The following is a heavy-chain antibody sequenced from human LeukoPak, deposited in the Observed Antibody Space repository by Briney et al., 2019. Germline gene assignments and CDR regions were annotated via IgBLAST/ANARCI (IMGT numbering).Heavy chain of an antibody. Sequence: GRSLRLSCSASGFTFNNYAMRWVRQAPGKGLEWVAVISYDGNDKKYADSVKGRFTISRDNSRNTPYLQMNSLRAEDTAVYYCARNVYSGSYDALDIWGQGTMVTVSS. CDR2: ISYDGNDK. V-gene: IGHV3-30-3*01. CDR1: GFTFNNYA. CDR3: ARNVYSGSYDALDI. J-gene: IGHJ3*02. D-gene: IGHD1-26*01.